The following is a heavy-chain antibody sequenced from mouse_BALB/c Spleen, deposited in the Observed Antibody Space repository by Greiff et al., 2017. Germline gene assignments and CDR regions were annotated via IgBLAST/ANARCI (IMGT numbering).Heavy chain of an antibody. CDR1: GFTFSSFG. V-gene: IGHV5-17*02. CDR3: ARSGGNYGSYYYAMDY. J-gene: IGHJ4*01. D-gene: IGHD2-1*01. Sequence: EVKLVESGGGLVQPGGSRKLSCAASGFTFSSFGMHWVRQAPEKGLEWVAYISSGSSTIYYADTVKGRFTISRDNPKNTLFLQMTSLRSEDTAMYYCARSGGNYGSYYYAMDYWGQGTSVTVSS. CDR2: ISSGSSTI.